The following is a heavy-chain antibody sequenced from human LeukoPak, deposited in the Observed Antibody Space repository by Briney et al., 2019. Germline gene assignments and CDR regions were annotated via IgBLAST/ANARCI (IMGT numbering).Heavy chain of an antibody. CDR2: TGSTGVST. J-gene: IGHJ4*02. D-gene: IGHD6-19*01. CDR3: VGSSGWYRGGKNFDY. V-gene: IGHV3-23*01. CDR1: GFTFSSYA. Sequence: GGSLRLSCAASGFTFSSYAVNWVRQAPGKGLEWVSATGSTGVSTFYADSVKGRFTVSRDNSKNTLSLQMNSLRAEDTAVYYCVGSSGWYRGGKNFDYWGQGTLVTVSS.